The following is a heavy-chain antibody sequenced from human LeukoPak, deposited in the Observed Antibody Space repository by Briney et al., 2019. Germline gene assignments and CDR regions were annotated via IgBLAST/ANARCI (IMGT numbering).Heavy chain of an antibody. Sequence: SETLSLTCTVSGYSICSDYYWGWIRPPPGKGLEWIASVSHSGSTYYNPSLKSRVTISVDTSKNQFSLKLSSVTAADTAVYYCARGLVEGIVVVVAATPYYMDVWGKGTTVTVSS. D-gene: IGHD2-15*01. CDR3: ARGLVEGIVVVVAATPYYMDV. CDR2: VSHSGST. J-gene: IGHJ6*03. CDR1: GYSICSDYY. V-gene: IGHV4-38-2*02.